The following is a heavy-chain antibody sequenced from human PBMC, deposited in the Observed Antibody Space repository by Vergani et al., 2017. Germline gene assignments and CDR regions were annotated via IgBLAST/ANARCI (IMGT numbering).Heavy chain of an antibody. D-gene: IGHD3-3*01. J-gene: IGHJ4*02. CDR3: ARDGGVGYFDY. V-gene: IGHV3-33*01. Sequence: QVQLVESGGGVVQPGRSLRLSCAASGFTFSSYGMHWVRQAPGKGLEWVAVIWYDGSNKYYADSVKGRFTISRDNSKNTLYLQMNSLGAEDTAVYYCARDGGVGYFDYWGQGTLVTVSS. CDR2: IWYDGSNK. CDR1: GFTFSSYG.